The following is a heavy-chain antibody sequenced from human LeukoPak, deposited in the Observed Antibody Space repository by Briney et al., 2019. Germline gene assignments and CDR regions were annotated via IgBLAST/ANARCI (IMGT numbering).Heavy chain of an antibody. CDR1: VGSISIYY. J-gene: IGHJ4*02. CDR2: IYHSGST. D-gene: IGHD2-15*01. Sequence: SETLSLTCTFPVGSISIYYWSWIRQPPGKGLEWIGYIYHSGSTNYNPSLKSRVTISVDTSKNQIYLKLNSVTAADTAVYYCARGGMVVAARSFDYWGQGALVTVSS. CDR3: ARGGMVVAARSFDY. V-gene: IGHV4-59*01.